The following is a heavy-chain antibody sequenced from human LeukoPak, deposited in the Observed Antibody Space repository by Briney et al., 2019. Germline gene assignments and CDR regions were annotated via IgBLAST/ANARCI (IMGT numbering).Heavy chain of an antibody. D-gene: IGHD5-12*01. CDR1: GGSVSSYY. J-gene: IGHJ5*02. Sequence: SETLSLTCTVSGGSVSSYYWSWIRQPPGKGPEWIGYIKSSGSSNYNPSLKSRVTISMDTSKNQFSLRLNSVTAADTAVYYCARDGTVATNWLDPWGQGTLVTVSS. V-gene: IGHV4-59*02. CDR2: IKSSGSS. CDR3: ARDGTVATNWLDP.